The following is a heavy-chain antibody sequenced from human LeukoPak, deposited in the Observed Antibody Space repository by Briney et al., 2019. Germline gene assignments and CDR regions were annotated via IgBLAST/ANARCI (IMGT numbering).Heavy chain of an antibody. CDR3: ARAERYSYGLDY. J-gene: IGHJ4*02. Sequence: ASVTVSCKASGYTFTSYAMHWVRQAPGQRLEWMGWINAGNGNTKYSQEFQGRVTITRDTSASTAYMELSSLRSEDMAVYYCARAERYSYGLDYWGQGTLVTVSS. CDR1: GYTFTSYA. V-gene: IGHV1-3*03. D-gene: IGHD5-18*01. CDR2: INAGNGNT.